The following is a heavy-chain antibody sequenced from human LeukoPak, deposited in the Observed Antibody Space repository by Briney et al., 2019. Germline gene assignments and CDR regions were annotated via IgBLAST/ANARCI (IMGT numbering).Heavy chain of an antibody. D-gene: IGHD2-21*02. V-gene: IGHV4-4*07. J-gene: IGHJ4*02. CDR1: GGSISNYY. CDR3: ARQGVATEIDY. Sequence: SETLSLTCTVSGGSISNYYWSWIRQPAGKGLEWIGRISASWNTNYTRSLKSRVPMSVATSMNMFALKLSPVTAADTAVYYCARQGVATEIDYWGQGTLVTVSS. CDR2: ISASWNT.